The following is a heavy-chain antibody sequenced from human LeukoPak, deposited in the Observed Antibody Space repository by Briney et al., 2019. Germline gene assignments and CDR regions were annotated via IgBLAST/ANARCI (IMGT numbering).Heavy chain of an antibody. CDR2: LYSDGNT. V-gene: IGHV3-53*01. CDR1: GFTVITND. D-gene: IGHD3-9*01. CDR3: AKRGTTIYNYYMDV. Sequence: SGGSLRLSCAASGFTVITNDMTWVRQAPGNGLEWVSVLYSDGNTKYADSVQGRFTISRDNSKNTLYLEMNSLSPDDTAVYYCAKRGTTIYNYYMDVWGKGTTVTVSS. J-gene: IGHJ6*03.